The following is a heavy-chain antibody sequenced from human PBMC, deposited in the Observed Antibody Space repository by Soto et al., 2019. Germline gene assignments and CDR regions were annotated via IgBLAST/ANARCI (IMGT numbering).Heavy chain of an antibody. CDR1: GGTFSSYT. V-gene: IGHV1-69*02. CDR2: IIPILGIA. CDR3: ARGSGYDLG. D-gene: IGHD5-12*01. J-gene: IGHJ4*02. Sequence: QVQLVQSGAEVKKPGSSVKVSCKASGGTFSSYTISWVRQAPGQGLEWMGRIIPILGIANYAQKYQGRRTITAVKSTSTAYIGLSSLRPEDTAVYYCARGSGYDLGWGQGTLVTVSS.